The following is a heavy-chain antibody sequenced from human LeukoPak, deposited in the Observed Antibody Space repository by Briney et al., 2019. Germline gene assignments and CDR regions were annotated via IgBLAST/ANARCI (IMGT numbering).Heavy chain of an antibody. J-gene: IGHJ5*02. D-gene: IGHD2-2*01. CDR1: GFTFSSYD. V-gene: IGHV3-13*01. CDR2: IGTAGDT. Sequence: GGSLRLSCAASGFTFSSYDMHWVRQATGKGLEWVSAIGTAGDTYYPGSVKGRFTISRENAKNSLYLQMNSLRAGDTAVYYCARTGYCSSTSCYGNNWFDPWGQGTLVTVSS. CDR3: ARTGYCSSTSCYGNNWFDP.